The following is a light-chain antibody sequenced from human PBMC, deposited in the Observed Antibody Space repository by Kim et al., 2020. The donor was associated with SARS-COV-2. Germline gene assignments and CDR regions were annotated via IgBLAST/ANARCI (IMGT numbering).Light chain of an antibody. Sequence: DIQMTQSPSSLSASVGDRVTITCRAGQSIATYLNWYHHKPGKAPKVLIYAASNLQSGVPSRFSGCGSGTDFTLTITSLQPEDSGFYYWQQSYSAPRTFGQGTKLEI. J-gene: IGKJ2*01. CDR2: AAS. V-gene: IGKV1-39*01. CDR3: QQSYSAPRT. CDR1: QSIATY.